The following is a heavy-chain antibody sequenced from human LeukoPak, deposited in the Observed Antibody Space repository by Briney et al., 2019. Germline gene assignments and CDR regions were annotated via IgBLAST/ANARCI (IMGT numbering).Heavy chain of an antibody. D-gene: IGHD1-26*01. J-gene: IGHJ4*02. CDR1: GYTFTGYY. CDR2: INPNSGGT. CDR3: ARVPRVGGSYRAFDY. Sequence: ASVKVSCKASGYTFTGYYMHWVRQAPGQGLEWMGWINPNSGGTNYAQKFQGRATMTRDTSISTAYMELSRLRSDDTAVYYCARVPRVGGSYRAFDYWGQGTLVTVSS. V-gene: IGHV1-2*02.